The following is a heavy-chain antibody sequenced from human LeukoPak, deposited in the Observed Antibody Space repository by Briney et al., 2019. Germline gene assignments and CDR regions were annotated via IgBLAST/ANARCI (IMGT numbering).Heavy chain of an antibody. CDR1: GGSFSGYY. CDR3: ARGQGWLQLPFDY. V-gene: IGHV4-34*01. CDR2: INHSGST. D-gene: IGHD5-12*01. Sequence: SETLSLTCAVYGGSFSGYYWSWIRQPPGKGLEWIGEINHSGSTNYNPSLKSRVTISVDTSKNQFSLKLSSVTAADTAVYYCARGQGWLQLPFDYWGQGTLVTVSS. J-gene: IGHJ4*02.